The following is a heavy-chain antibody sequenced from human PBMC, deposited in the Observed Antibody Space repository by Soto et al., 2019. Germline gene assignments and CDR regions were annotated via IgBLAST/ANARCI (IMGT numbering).Heavy chain of an antibody. CDR3: TREEVTMVRGVTTGAFDI. J-gene: IGHJ3*02. D-gene: IGHD3-10*01. Sequence: GSLRLSCTASGFTFGDYAMSWFRQAPGKGLEWVGFIRSKAYGGTTEYAASVKGRFTISRDDSKRIAYLQMNSLKTEDTAVKYFTREEVTMVRGVTTGAFDIWGQGTMVTVS. CDR1: GFTFGDYA. V-gene: IGHV3-49*03. CDR2: IRSKAYGGTT.